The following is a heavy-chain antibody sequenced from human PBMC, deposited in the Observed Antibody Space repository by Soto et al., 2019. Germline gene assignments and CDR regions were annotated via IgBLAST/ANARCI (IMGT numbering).Heavy chain of an antibody. D-gene: IGHD3-10*01. J-gene: IGHJ6*02. V-gene: IGHV5-51*01. CDR2: IYPGDSDT. CDR3: ARNRLRQYYYGMDV. Sequence: NNRGESLKISCQGSGYSFANYWIAWVRQMPGKGLEWVGVIYPGDSDTRYSPSFRGQVTISADKSISHVYLQWSSLKASDTAMYYCARNRLRQYYYGMDVWGQGTTVTVSS. CDR1: GYSFANYW.